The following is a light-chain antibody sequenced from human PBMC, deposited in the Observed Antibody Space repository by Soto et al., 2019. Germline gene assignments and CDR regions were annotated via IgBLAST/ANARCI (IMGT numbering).Light chain of an antibody. CDR2: NVY. J-gene: IGLJ1*01. CDR1: SSDVGAYNF. CDR3: SAYTVSLTYV. Sequence: QSALTHPPSVSRAPGQTITISCTGTSSDVGAYNFVSWHQKHPGNAPTLIIYNVYDRPSEISYRFSRSKSGNTASLTISGLQGDDDADYYYSAYTVSLTYVFGTGTKVTVL. V-gene: IGLV2-14*03.